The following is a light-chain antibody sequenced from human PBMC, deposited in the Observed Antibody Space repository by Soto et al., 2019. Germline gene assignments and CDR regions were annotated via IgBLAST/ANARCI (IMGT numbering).Light chain of an antibody. V-gene: IGLV1-51*02. CDR1: SSNLGNNY. J-gene: IGLJ3*02. CDR2: ENN. Sequence: QAVLTQPPSVSAAPGQKVTISCSGSSSNLGNNYVSWYQQLPGTAPKLLIYENNKRPSGIPDRFSGSKSGTSATLGITGLQTGDEADYYCGTWDSSLSAKVFGGGTKLTVL. CDR3: GTWDSSLSAKV.